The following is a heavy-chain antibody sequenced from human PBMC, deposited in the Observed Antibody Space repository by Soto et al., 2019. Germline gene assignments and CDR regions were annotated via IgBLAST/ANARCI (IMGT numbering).Heavy chain of an antibody. CDR2: ISSGGTTI. CDR3: PRRYGDYEGDDY. V-gene: IGHV3-48*02. J-gene: IGHJ4*02. CDR1: GFTFSSYS. D-gene: IGHD4-17*01. Sequence: GGSLRLSCAASGFTFSSYSMNWVRQAPGKGLEWVSYISSGGTTIYYADSVKGRFTVSRDNAKNSLFLQMNSLRDEDTAVYYCPRRYGDYEGDDYLGQGSLVTVS.